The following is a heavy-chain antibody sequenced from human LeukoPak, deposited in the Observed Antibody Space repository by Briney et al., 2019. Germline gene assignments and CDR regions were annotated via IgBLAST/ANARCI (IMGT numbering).Heavy chain of an antibody. V-gene: IGHV4-34*01. D-gene: IGHD2-15*01. CDR3: ARGRWRYCSAGSCYGFDP. CDR2: INRSGST. J-gene: IGHJ5*02. Sequence: PSETLSLTCAVYGGSFSGYYWSWIRQPPGKGLEWIGEINRSGSTNYNPSLKSRVTISVDTSKNQFSLKLSSVTAADTAVYYCARGRWRYCSAGSCYGFDPWGQGTLVTVSS. CDR1: GGSFSGYY.